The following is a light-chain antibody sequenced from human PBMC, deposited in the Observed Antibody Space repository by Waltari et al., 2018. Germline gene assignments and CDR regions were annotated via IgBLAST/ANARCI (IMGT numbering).Light chain of an antibody. CDR1: NSNVGSNY. V-gene: IGLV1-47*01. J-gene: IGLJ2*01. CDR3: AAWDDSLSGFVV. CDR2: RNT. Sequence: QSVLTQPPSVSGTPGQSVTISCSGGNSNVGSNYVYWYQQVPDTAPKLLIYRNTQRSAGVPDRFSASKSGTSASLAISGLRSEDEAEYYCAAWDDSLSGFVVFGGGTKLTVL.